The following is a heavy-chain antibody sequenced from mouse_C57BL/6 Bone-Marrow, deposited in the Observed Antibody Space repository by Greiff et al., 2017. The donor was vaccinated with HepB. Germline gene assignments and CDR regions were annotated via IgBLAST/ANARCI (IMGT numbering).Heavy chain of an antibody. CDR3: TRWGYDYDVVPFAY. CDR2: IDPETGGT. CDR1: GYTFTDYE. J-gene: IGHJ3*01. Sequence: QVQLQQSGAELVRPGASVTLSCKASGYTFTDYEMHWVKQTPVHGLEWIGAIDPETGGTAYNQKFKGKAILTADKSSSTAYMELRSLTSEDSAVYYCTRWGYDYDVVPFAYWGQGTLVTVSA. D-gene: IGHD2-4*01. V-gene: IGHV1-15*01.